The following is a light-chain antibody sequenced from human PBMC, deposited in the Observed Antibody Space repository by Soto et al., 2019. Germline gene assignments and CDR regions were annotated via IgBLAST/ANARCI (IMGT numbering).Light chain of an antibody. CDR3: QQRSSWPL. Sequence: EIVVTQSPAILCLSPWETSTLSCRASQTVSNYLTWYQQKPGQAPRLLIYDTSKRAAGIPARFSGSGSGTDFTLTISSLEPEDFAVYYCQQRSSWPLFGGGTKVDIK. CDR2: DTS. CDR1: QTVSNY. J-gene: IGKJ4*01. V-gene: IGKV3-11*01.